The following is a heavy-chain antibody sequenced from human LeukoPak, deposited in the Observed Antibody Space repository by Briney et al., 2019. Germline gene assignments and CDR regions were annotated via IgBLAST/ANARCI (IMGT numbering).Heavy chain of an antibody. D-gene: IGHD6-13*01. J-gene: IGHJ4*02. CDR3: ARVTGYMVEDYFDY. CDR1: GGSINSYY. CDR2: IYYSGST. Sequence: SETLSLTCTVSGGSINSYYWSWIRQPPGKGLEWIGYIYYSGSTNYNPSLKSRVTISVDTSKNQFSLRLSSVTAADTALYYCARVTGYMVEDYFDYWGQGTLVTASS. V-gene: IGHV4-59*01.